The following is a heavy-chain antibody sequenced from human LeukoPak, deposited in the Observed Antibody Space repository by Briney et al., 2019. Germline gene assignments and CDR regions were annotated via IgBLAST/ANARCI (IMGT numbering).Heavy chain of an antibody. CDR3: ARYSGSYFDY. D-gene: IGHD3-10*01. V-gene: IGHV4-39*01. J-gene: IGHJ4*02. CDR2: ISEIGTT. CDR1: GGSISSSSHY. Sequence: SETLSLTCTVSGGSISSSSHYWAGIRRPPGKGVEWLATISEIGTTYYNPSLKSRVTISVDTSKNQFSLKLGSVTAADTAVFYCARYSGSYFDYWGQGTLVTVSS.